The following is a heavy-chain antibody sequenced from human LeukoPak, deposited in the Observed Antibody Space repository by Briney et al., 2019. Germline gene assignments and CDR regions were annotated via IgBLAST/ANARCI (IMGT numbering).Heavy chain of an antibody. CDR1: GFAFSSYA. J-gene: IGHJ4*02. V-gene: IGHV3-23*01. CDR2: ISGSGGGT. D-gene: IGHD6-19*01. CDR3: AKATGIAVPGPFDY. Sequence: LPGGSLRLSCAASGFAFSSYAMSWVRQAPGKGLEWVSAISGSGGGTYYADSVKGRFTISRDNSKNTPYLQMNSLRAEDTAVYYCAKATGIAVPGPFDYWGQGTLVTVSS.